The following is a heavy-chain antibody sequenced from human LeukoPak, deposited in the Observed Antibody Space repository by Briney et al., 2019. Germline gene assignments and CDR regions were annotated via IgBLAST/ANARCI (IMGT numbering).Heavy chain of an antibody. Sequence: ASEKVSCKASGYTFSNYCMHWVRQAPGQGLEWLGIINPSLQIPIYAQTFQGRVTMTTDMSTSTFYMELSNLVSEDTAVYYCGKDARDISTGNYDEFDIWGQGTMVTVSS. D-gene: IGHD3-9*01. J-gene: IGHJ3*02. CDR2: INPSLQIP. CDR3: GKDARDISTGNYDEFDI. CDR1: GYTFSNYC. V-gene: IGHV1-46*01.